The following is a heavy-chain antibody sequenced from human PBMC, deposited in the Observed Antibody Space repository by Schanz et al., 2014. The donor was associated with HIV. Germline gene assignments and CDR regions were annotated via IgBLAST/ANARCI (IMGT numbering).Heavy chain of an antibody. J-gene: IGHJ5*02. CDR1: GDGFTTRT. V-gene: IGHV1-69*13. Sequence: QVPLQQSGAEVKKPGSSVKVSCTASGDGFTTRTISWLRQAPGHALEWMGGIIPIFGAAKNAPKFQGRVTITADESTSTAYMDLTGLNPEDTAIYYCARDDVLDSLASWGQGTLVTVSS. D-gene: IGHD2-21*01. CDR3: ARDDVLDSLAS. CDR2: IIPIFGAA.